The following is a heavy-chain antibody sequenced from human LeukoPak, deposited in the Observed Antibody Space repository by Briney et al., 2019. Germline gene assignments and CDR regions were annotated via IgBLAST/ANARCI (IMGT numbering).Heavy chain of an antibody. Sequence: GGSLRLSCAASGFTFSSYSMNWVRQAPGKGLVWVSRINSDGGSPSYADSVRGRFTISRDNAKNTLYLQMNSLRAEDTAVYYCARVGDYYGDYVRFDYWGQGTLVTVSS. D-gene: IGHD4-17*01. J-gene: IGHJ4*02. CDR1: GFTFSSYS. V-gene: IGHV3-74*01. CDR2: INSDGGSP. CDR3: ARVGDYYGDYVRFDY.